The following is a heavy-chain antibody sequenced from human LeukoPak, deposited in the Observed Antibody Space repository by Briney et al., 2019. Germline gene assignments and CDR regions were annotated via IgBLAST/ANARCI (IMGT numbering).Heavy chain of an antibody. V-gene: IGHV3-23*01. Sequence: SGGSPRLSCAASGFMFSSYEMYWVRQAPGKGLEWVSGISGSGGDTYYADSVKGRFTISRDNSKNTLYLQMNSLRAEDTAVYYCAKDRSCTNNICHGDFDYWGQGTLVTVSS. CDR3: AKDRSCTNNICHGDFDY. D-gene: IGHD2-8*01. CDR2: ISGSGGDT. CDR1: GFMFSSYE. J-gene: IGHJ4*02.